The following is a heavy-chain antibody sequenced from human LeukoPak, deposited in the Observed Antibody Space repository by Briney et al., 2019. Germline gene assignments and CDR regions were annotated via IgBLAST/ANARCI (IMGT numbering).Heavy chain of an antibody. Sequence: GGSLRLSCAASGFTFSSYGMHWVRQAPGKGLEWVAVISYDGSNKYYADSVKGRFTISRDNSKNTLYLQMNSLRAEDTAVYYCATAPPGWGQGTLVTVSS. CDR1: GFTFSSYG. CDR3: ATAPPG. V-gene: IGHV3-30*03. CDR2: ISYDGSNK. J-gene: IGHJ4*02.